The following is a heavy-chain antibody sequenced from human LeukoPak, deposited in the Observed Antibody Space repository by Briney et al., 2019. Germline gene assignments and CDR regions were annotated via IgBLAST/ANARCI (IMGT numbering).Heavy chain of an antibody. D-gene: IGHD5-24*01. V-gene: IGHV1-69*04. CDR3: ARVVRSRDGYIEFDY. CDR1: GGTFSSYA. CDR2: IIPILGIA. Sequence: EASVKVSCKASGGTFSSYAISWVRQAPGQGLEWMGRIIPILGIANYAQRFQGRVTITADKSTSTAYMELSSLRSEDTAVYYCARVVRSRDGYIEFDYWGQGTLVTVSS. J-gene: IGHJ4*02.